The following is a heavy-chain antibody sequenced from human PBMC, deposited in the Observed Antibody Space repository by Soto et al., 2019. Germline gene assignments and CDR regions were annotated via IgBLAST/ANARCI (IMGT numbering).Heavy chain of an antibody. CDR1: GYSFTKYW. J-gene: IGHJ6*02. V-gene: IGHV5-10-1*01. CDR2: IDTSYSYS. CDR3: ARYCSSSSCSQLYGLDV. D-gene: IGHD2-15*01. Sequence: GESLKISCKGSGYSFTKYWIIWVRQVPGKGLEWMGRIDTSYSYSHYSPSFQGHVTISVDKSISTGYLQWSSLKASDTAMYYCARYCSSSSCSQLYGLDVWGQGTTVTVSS.